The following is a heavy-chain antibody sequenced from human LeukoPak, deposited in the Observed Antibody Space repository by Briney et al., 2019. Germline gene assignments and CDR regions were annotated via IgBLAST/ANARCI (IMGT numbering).Heavy chain of an antibody. CDR1: GFSFNLYT. Sequence: GGSLRLSCAASGFSFNLYTMNWVRQAPGKGLEWVSSISSYSTYIYYPDSVKGRFTISRDNAKNSLFLQMDGLRAEDTAVYYCARSYYDLHYYMDVWGQGTTVAVSS. CDR2: ISSYSTYI. J-gene: IGHJ6*03. CDR3: ARSYYDLHYYMDV. V-gene: IGHV3-21*01. D-gene: IGHD3-3*01.